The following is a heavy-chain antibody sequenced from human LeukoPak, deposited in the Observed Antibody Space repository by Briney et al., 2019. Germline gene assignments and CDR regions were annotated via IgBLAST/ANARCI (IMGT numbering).Heavy chain of an antibody. CDR2: ISGSSSPI. CDR3: ARGRGLQFQDY. J-gene: IGHJ4*02. D-gene: IGHD5-24*01. V-gene: IGHV3-48*04. CDR1: GFTFSGYS. Sequence: PGGSPRLSCAASGFTFSGYSMNWVRQAPGKGLEWVSYISGSSSPIFYADSVKGRFTVSRDNAKNSLYLQMNSLRAEDTAVYYCARGRGLQFQDYWGQGTLVTVSS.